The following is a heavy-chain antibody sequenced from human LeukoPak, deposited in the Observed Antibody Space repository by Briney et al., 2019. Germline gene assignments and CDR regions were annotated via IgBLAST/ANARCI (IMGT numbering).Heavy chain of an antibody. D-gene: IGHD2-2*01. CDR3: AKDLYIVVVPAAIDY. Sequence: GGSLRLSCAASGFTFSSYGMHWVRQAPGKGLEWVAFIRYDGSNKYYADSVKGRFTISRDNSKNTLYLQMNSLRAEDMAVYYCAKDLYIVVVPAAIDYWGQGTLVTVSS. V-gene: IGHV3-30*02. CDR1: GFTFSSYG. J-gene: IGHJ4*02. CDR2: IRYDGSNK.